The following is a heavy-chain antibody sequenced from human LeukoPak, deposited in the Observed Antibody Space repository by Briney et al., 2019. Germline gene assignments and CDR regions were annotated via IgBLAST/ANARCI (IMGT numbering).Heavy chain of an antibody. J-gene: IGHJ4*02. D-gene: IGHD2-2*01. CDR1: GFSFSSQW. V-gene: IGHV3-7*03. Sequence: GGSLRLSCATSGFSFSSQWRSWVRQAPGNGLEGPANIKQDGSEKYYVDSVKGRFTISRDNAKNSLYLQMNSLRAEDTAVYYCARIPEVVPAATYYFDYWGQGTLVTVSS. CDR3: ARIPEVVPAATYYFDY. CDR2: IKQDGSEK.